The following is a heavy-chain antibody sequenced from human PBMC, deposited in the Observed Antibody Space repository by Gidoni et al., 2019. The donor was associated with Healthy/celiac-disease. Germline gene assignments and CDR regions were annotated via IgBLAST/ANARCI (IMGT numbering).Heavy chain of an antibody. Sequence: EVQLVQSGAEVKKPGESLTISCKGSGYSFPSYWIGWVRQMPGKGLEWMGIIYPGDSDTRYSPSCQGQVTISADKSISTAYLQWSSLKASDTAMYYCARLDSSSWRHNWFDPWGQGTLVTVSS. V-gene: IGHV5-51*01. CDR3: ARLDSSSWRHNWFDP. CDR2: IYPGDSDT. CDR1: GYSFPSYW. D-gene: IGHD6-13*01. J-gene: IGHJ5*02.